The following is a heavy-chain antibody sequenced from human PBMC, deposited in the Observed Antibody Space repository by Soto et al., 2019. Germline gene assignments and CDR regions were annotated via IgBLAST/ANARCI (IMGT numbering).Heavy chain of an antibody. Sequence: GESLKISCAASGFSFSSYAMHWVRQAPGKGPEWVAVMSYDGSNKYYGDSVKGRFTISRENSKNTLYLQMNSLRVEDTAVYYCGRDRSSYYYGMDVWGKGTTVTVSS. CDR3: GRDRSSYYYGMDV. J-gene: IGHJ6*04. CDR1: GFSFSSYA. CDR2: MSYDGSNK. V-gene: IGHV3-30-3*01. D-gene: IGHD1-26*01.